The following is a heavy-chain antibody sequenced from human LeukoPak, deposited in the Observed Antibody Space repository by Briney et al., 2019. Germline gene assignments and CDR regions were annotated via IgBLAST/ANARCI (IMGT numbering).Heavy chain of an antibody. CDR2: FSRSGPDT. Sequence: GGSLRLSCAASGFTFGSSAMSWVRQAPGKGPEWVSTFSRSGPDTYYADSVKGRFTIFRDNSKNTLYLQMNSLRAEDTAVYYCARPPYHCSSTSCQDYWGQGTLVTVSS. CDR3: ARPPYHCSSTSCQDY. J-gene: IGHJ4*02. CDR1: GFTFGSSA. V-gene: IGHV3-23*01. D-gene: IGHD2-2*01.